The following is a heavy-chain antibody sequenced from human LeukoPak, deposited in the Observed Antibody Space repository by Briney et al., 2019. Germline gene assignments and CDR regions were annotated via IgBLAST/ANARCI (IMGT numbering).Heavy chain of an antibody. CDR3: ARTLKWLAFDY. J-gene: IGHJ4*02. Sequence: SETLSLTCTVSGGSISSYYWSWIRQPPGKGLEWIGNFYDSGSTNYSPSLKSRVTISVDTSKNQISLKLSSVTAADTAVYYCARTLKWLAFDYWGQGSLVTVSS. CDR1: GGSISSYY. D-gene: IGHD6-19*01. CDR2: FYDSGST. V-gene: IGHV4-59*01.